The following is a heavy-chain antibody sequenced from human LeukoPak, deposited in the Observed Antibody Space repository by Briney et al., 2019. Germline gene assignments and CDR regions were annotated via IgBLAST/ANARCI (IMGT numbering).Heavy chain of an antibody. CDR1: GFTVSSNY. V-gene: IGHV3-66*01. Sequence: GGSLRLSCAASGFTVSSNYMSWVRQAPGKGLEWVSVIYSGGSTYYADSVKGGFTISRDNSKNTLYLQMNSLRAEDTAVYYCARDCHSSSCFDYWGQGTLVTVSS. D-gene: IGHD6-13*01. CDR2: IYSGGST. CDR3: ARDCHSSSCFDY. J-gene: IGHJ4*02.